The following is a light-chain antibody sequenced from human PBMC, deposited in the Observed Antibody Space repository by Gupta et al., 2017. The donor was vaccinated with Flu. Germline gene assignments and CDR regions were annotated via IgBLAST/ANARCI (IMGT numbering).Light chain of an antibody. CDR3: MQGSRWPWA. V-gene: IGKV2-30*01. CDR2: QVS. CDR1: QSLVYSDGNIY. J-gene: IGKJ1*01. Sequence: DVVMTQSPLYQPVTLGQPASISCRSSQSLVYSDGNIYLHWFQQRPGQSPRRLIYQVSHRESGVPDRFSGSGSGTDFTLKISRVEAEDVGVYYCMQGSRWPWAFGQGTKVEIK.